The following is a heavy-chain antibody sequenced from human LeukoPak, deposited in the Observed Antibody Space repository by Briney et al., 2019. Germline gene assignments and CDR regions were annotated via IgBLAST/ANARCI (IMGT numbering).Heavy chain of an antibody. D-gene: IGHD1-14*01. J-gene: IGHJ5*02. Sequence: GGSLILSCAASGFTFSSYTMNWVRQAPGKELEWVSSISSSSYIYYADSVKGRFTISRDNAKNSLYLQMNSLRAEDTAVYYCARDGAAGGRGVPRTWGQGTLVTVSS. CDR3: ARDGAAGGRGVPRT. CDR1: GFTFSSYT. CDR2: ISSSSYI. V-gene: IGHV3-21*01.